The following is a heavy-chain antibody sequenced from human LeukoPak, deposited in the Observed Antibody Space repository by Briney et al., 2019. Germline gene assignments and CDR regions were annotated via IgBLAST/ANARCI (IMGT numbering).Heavy chain of an antibody. CDR2: IYTSGST. J-gene: IGHJ5*02. CDR3: AREDSKNWFDP. CDR1: GGSISSGSYY. D-gene: IGHD5-18*01. V-gene: IGHV4-61*02. Sequence: SETLSLTCTVSGGSISSGSYYWSWIRQPAGKGLEWIGRIYTSGSTNYNPSLKSRVTISVDTSKNQFSLKLSSVTAADTAVYYCAREDSKNWFDPWGQGTLVTASS.